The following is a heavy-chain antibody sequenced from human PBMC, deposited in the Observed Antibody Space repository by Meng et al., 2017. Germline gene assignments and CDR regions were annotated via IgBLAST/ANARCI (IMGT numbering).Heavy chain of an antibody. CDR1: GHTFTSYD. J-gene: IGHJ4*02. D-gene: IGHD1-26*01. Sequence: ASVKVSCKASGHTFTSYDINWVRQATGRGLEWMGWMNPNSGNTGYAQKFQGRVTITRNTSISTAYMELSSLRSEDTAVYYCSRGGQGIVGARWSYFDYWGQGTLVTVSS. CDR3: SRGGQGIVGARWSYFDY. CDR2: MNPNSGNT. V-gene: IGHV1-8*03.